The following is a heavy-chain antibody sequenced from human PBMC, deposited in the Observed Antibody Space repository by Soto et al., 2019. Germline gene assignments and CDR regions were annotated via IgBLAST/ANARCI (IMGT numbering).Heavy chain of an antibody. V-gene: IGHV3-30*04. Sequence: GGSLRLSCAASGFTFSRYAIHWVRQAPGKGLEWVAVISRDGSNKYYVDSVKGRFTISRDNSKNTLYLQMDSLRDEDTAVYYCARSRNSAVADSFDFWGQGTLVTVSS. CDR2: ISRDGSNK. CDR3: ARSRNSAVADSFDF. D-gene: IGHD3-10*01. J-gene: IGHJ4*02. CDR1: GFTFSRYA.